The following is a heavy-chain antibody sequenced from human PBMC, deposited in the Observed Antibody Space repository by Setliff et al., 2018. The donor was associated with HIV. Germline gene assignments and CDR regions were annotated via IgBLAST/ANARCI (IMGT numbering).Heavy chain of an antibody. CDR3: ARGLTIFGVVILPPNWFDP. CDR2: IYFTGST. J-gene: IGHJ5*02. CDR1: GDSITSHY. Sequence: PSETLSLTCSVSGDSITSHYWSWIRQPPGKGLEWIGYIYFTGSTNYNPSLKSRVTISVDTSKKQVSLKLNSVTAADTAVYYCARGLTIFGVVILPPNWFDPWGQGTLVTVSS. D-gene: IGHD3-3*01. V-gene: IGHV4-59*11.